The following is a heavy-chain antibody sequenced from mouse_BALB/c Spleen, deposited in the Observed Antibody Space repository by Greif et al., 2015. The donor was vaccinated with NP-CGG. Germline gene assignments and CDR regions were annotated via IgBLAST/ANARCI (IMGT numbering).Heavy chain of an antibody. CDR1: GYTFKSYY. V-gene: IGHV1S56*01. CDR3: ARPLYGSGFYYAMDY. D-gene: IGHD1-1*01. CDR2: IYPGDGST. J-gene: IGHJ4*01. Sequence: QVQLQHPGPELVKPGASVKMSCKASGYTFKSYYIHWVKQRPGQGLEWIGWIYPGDGSTKNNEKFKGKTTLTADKSSSTAYMLLSSLTAEGSAIYFCARPLYGSGFYYAMDYWGQGTSVTVSS.